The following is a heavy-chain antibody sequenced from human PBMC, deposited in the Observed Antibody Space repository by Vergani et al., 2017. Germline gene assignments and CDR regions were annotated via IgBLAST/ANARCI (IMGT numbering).Heavy chain of an antibody. J-gene: IGHJ6*03. Sequence: QVQLVQSGAEVKKPGASVKVSCKASGYTFTGYYMHWVRQVPGQGLEWMGRINPNSGGTNYAQKFQGRVTMTRDTSISTAYMELSRLRSDDTAVYYCARDRVGGPYYYYYYMDVWGKGTTVTVSS. CDR2: INPNSGGT. V-gene: IGHV1-2*06. CDR3: ARDRVGGPYYYYYYMDV. CDR1: GYTFTGYY. D-gene: IGHD3-16*01.